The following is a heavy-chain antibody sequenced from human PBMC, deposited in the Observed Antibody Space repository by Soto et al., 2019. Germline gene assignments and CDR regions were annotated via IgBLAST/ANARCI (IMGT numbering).Heavy chain of an antibody. CDR2: ISYDGSIK. Sequence: SLRLSCAAYGFTFRGYGMHWVRQAPGRGLEWVALISYDGSIKYYADSVRGRFTISRDNSKNTLYLQMNSLRAEDTAVYYCANSEYSRYKNIDVWGQGTTVTVSS. CDR1: GFTFRGYG. CDR3: ANSEYSRYKNIDV. V-gene: IGHV3-30*18. J-gene: IGHJ6*02. D-gene: IGHD5-18*01.